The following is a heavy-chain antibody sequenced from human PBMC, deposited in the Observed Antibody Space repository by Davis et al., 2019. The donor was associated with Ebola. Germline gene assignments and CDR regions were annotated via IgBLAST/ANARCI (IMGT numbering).Heavy chain of an antibody. J-gene: IGHJ4*02. V-gene: IGHV1-18*01. Sequence: ASVKVSCKAFGYTFTSYGISWVRQAPGQGLEWMGWISAYNGNTNYAQKLQGRVTMTTDTSTSTAYMELRSLRSDDTAVYYCARAEGGYCSGGSCYQFDYWGQGTLVTVSS. CDR1: GYTFTSYG. CDR3: ARAEGGYCSGGSCYQFDY. D-gene: IGHD2-15*01. CDR2: ISAYNGNT.